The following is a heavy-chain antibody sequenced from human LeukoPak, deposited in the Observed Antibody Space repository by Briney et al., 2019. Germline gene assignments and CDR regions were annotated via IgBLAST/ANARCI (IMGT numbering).Heavy chain of an antibody. J-gene: IGHJ4*02. CDR1: GGSISSYY. Sequence: SETLSLTCTVSGGSISSYYWSWIRQPPGKGLEWIGYIYYSGSTNYNPSLKSRVTISVDTSKNQFSLKLSSVTAADTAVYYCARVKMATIRVDYWGQGTLVTVSS. V-gene: IGHV4-59*01. CDR2: IYYSGST. CDR3: ARVKMATIRVDY. D-gene: IGHD5-24*01.